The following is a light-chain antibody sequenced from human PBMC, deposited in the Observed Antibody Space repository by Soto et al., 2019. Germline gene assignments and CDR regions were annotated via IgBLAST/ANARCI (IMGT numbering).Light chain of an antibody. CDR3: QQYNTYPWT. V-gene: IGKV1-5*03. Sequence: DLQMTQSRSTLCASVGARVTITCRASQSIRSWLAWYQQKPGKAPKLLIHRASILEGGVPSRLSGSGSGTEFTLTISNLQPDDFASYCCQQYNTYPWTFGQWTKVDIK. CDR1: QSIRSW. CDR2: RAS. J-gene: IGKJ1*01.